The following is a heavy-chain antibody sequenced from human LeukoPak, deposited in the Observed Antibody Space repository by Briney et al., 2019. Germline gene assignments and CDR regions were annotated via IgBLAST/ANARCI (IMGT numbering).Heavy chain of an antibody. CDR3: AKDGHYDSSGYYDY. V-gene: IGHV3-33*06. Sequence: GGSLRLSCAASGFTFSSYGMHWVRQAPGKGLEWVAVIWYDGSNKYYADSVKGRFTISRDNSKNTLYLQMNSLRAEDTAVNYCAKDGHYDSSGYYDYWGQGTLVTVSS. CDR2: IWYDGSNK. D-gene: IGHD3-22*01. CDR1: GFTFSSYG. J-gene: IGHJ4*02.